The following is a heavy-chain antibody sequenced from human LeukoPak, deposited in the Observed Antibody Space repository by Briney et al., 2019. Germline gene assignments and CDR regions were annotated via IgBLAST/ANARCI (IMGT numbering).Heavy chain of an antibody. CDR2: VSHGGST. D-gene: IGHD1-1*01. CDR3: ARELDV. J-gene: IGHJ4*02. CDR1: GGSFSNYY. Sequence: PSETLSLTCAVYGGSFSNYYWTWNRQPPGKGLEWIGEVSHGGSTNYNPSLKSRVTISADTSRLQFSLKLTSVTAADTAVYYCARELDVWGQGALVTVAS. V-gene: IGHV4-34*01.